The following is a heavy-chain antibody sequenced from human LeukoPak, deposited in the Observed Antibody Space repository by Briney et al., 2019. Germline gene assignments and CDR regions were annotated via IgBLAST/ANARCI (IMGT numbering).Heavy chain of an antibody. D-gene: IGHD3-22*01. V-gene: IGHV3-48*01. J-gene: IGHJ6*03. CDR2: ISSSSSTI. CDR3: ARVGLVDYYDSSGYYYYYYMDV. CDR1: GFTFSSYS. Sequence: GGSLRLSCAASGFTFSSYSMNWVRQAPGKGLEWVSYISSSSSTIYYADSVKGRFTISRDNAKNSLYLQMNSLRAEDTAVYYCARVGLVDYYDSSGYYYYYYMDVWGKGTTVTVSS.